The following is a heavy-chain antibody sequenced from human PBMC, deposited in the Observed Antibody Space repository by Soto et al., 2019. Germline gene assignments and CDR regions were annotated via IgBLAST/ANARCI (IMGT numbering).Heavy chain of an antibody. Sequence: KPXETLSLTCTVAGGAISGYYWTWIRQSDGEGLDWIGRIYSSGSTNYNPSLKSRVTISLDTSMNYFSLRLSSVTAADTAVYYCARGQRFSDWFDPWGQGTLVTVSS. CDR1: GGAISGYY. D-gene: IGHD3-3*01. CDR2: IYSSGST. CDR3: ARGQRFSDWFDP. V-gene: IGHV4-4*07. J-gene: IGHJ5*02.